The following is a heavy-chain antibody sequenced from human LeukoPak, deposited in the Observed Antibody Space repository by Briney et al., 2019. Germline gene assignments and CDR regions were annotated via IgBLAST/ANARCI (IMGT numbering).Heavy chain of an antibody. CDR2: ISYDGSKT. CDR3: AKTFSMVRGGRIDAFEI. Sequence: SPDIPCGISGFLLQSYDMHWDRQAPGKGVEWVAAISYDGSKTYYRDSVNGRFTISRDNVKNTQYLQMNSLRAEDTAVHYCAKTFSMVRGGRIDAFEIWGQGTMVTVSS. J-gene: IGHJ3*02. V-gene: IGHV3-30*18. D-gene: IGHD3-10*01. CDR1: GFLLQSYD.